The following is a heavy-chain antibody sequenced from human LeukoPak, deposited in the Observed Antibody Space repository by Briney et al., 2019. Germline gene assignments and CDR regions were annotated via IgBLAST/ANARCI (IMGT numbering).Heavy chain of an antibody. CDR1: GYTFTSYD. CDR3: ARGLRYFDWETANYYYYMDV. CDR2: MNPNSGNT. D-gene: IGHD3-9*01. V-gene: IGHV1-8*01. J-gene: IGHJ6*03. Sequence: ASVKVSCKASGYTFTSYDINWVRQAPGQGLEWMGWMNPNSGNTGYAQKFQGRVTMTRNTSISTAYMELSSLRSEDTAVYYCARGLRYFDWETANYYYYMDVWGKGTTVTVSS.